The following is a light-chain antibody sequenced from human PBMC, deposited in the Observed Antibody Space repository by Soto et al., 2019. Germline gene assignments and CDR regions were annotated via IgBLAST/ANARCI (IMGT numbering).Light chain of an antibody. CDR3: QQYNNWPS. Sequence: DRATLPCRASQTVSRNLAWYQQRPGQAPRLLIYDISNRAAGVPARFSGSGSETEFTLTIRSLQSEDFAVYFCQQYNNWPSFGQGTRLEIK. V-gene: IGKV3-15*01. CDR2: DIS. J-gene: IGKJ5*01. CDR1: QTVSRN.